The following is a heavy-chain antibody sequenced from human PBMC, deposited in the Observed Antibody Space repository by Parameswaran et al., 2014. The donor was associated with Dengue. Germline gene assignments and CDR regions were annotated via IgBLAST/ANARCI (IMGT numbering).Heavy chain of an antibody. CDR1: GGSISSYY. CDR3: ARATSSGSRSWGYGMDV. Sequence: SETLSLTCTVSGGSISSYYRNWIRQPPGKGLEWIGYIYYSGNTNYNPSLKSRVTISVDTPKNQFSLKLSSVTAADTAVFYCARATSSGSRSWGYGMDVWGQGTTVTVSS. CDR2: IYYSGNT. D-gene: IGHD1-26*01. V-gene: IGHV4-59*01. J-gene: IGHJ6*02.